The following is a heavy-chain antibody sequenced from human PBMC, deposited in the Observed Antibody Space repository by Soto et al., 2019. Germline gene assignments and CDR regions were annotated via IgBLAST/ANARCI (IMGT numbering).Heavy chain of an antibody. Sequence: QITLKESGPTLVKPTQTLTLTCTFSGFSLSTSVVVLGWIRQPPGNALEWLAFIYGNDDKRYSPSLKRRLTITKDTSKNQVVLTMTNMDPVDTATYYCAHRTTDRAVDYWGQGTLVTVSS. CDR1: GFSLSTSVVV. D-gene: IGHD5-18*01. J-gene: IGHJ4*02. CDR2: IYGNDDK. V-gene: IGHV2-5*01. CDR3: AHRTTDRAVDY.